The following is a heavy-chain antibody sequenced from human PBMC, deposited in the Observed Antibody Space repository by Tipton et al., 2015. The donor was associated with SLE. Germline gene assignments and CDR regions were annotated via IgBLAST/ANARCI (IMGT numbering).Heavy chain of an antibody. CDR2: IYSSGST. Sequence: TLSLTCTVSGGSISSSSHYWGWIRQPPGKGLEWIGTIYSSGSTYYSPSLKSRISLSVDTSRNQLSLKLSSVTAADTAVYYCARGPFWSGYYDYWGQGTLVTVSS. CDR1: GGSISSSSHY. J-gene: IGHJ4*02. D-gene: IGHD3-3*01. CDR3: ARGPFWSGYYDY. V-gene: IGHV4-39*07.